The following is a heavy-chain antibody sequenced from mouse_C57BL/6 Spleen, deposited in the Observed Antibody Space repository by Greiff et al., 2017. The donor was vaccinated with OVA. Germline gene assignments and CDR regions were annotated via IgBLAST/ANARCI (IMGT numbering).Heavy chain of an antibody. Sequence: QVQLQQSGPELVKPGASVKISCKASGYAFSSSWMNWVKQRPGKGLEWIGRIYPGDGDTNYNGKFKGKATLTADKSSSTAYLQLGSLTSADSAVYFCAGEGGYYGSSYAMDYWGQGTSVTVSS. V-gene: IGHV1-82*01. J-gene: IGHJ4*01. CDR3: AGEGGYYGSSYAMDY. CDR1: GYAFSSSW. CDR2: IYPGDGDT. D-gene: IGHD1-1*01.